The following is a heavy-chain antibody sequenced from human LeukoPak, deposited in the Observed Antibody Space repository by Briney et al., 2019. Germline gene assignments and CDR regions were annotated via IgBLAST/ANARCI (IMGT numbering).Heavy chain of an antibody. D-gene: IGHD3-16*02. CDR1: GGTFSSYA. J-gene: IGHJ4*02. Sequence: SVKVSCKASGGTFSSYAISWVRQAPGQGLEWMGGIIPIFGTANYAQKFQGRVTITADESTSTAYMELSSLRSEDTAVYYCAGDQYDYVWGSYRYPFDYWGQGTLVTVSS. CDR3: AGDQYDYVWGSYRYPFDY. V-gene: IGHV1-69*13. CDR2: IIPIFGTA.